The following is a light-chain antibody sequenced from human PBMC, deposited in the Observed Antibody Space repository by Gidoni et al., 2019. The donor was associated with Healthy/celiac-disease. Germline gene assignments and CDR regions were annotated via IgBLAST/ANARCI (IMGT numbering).Light chain of an antibody. J-gene: IGKJ5*01. CDR2: DAS. Sequence: DIQMTQSPSSLSASVGDRVTITCQASQDISHYLNWYQQKPGKAPKLLIYDASNLETGVPSRFSGSGSGTDFTLTISSLQTEDIATYYRQQYDKLTITFGQGTRLEIK. CDR1: QDISHY. V-gene: IGKV1-33*01. CDR3: QQYDKLTIT.